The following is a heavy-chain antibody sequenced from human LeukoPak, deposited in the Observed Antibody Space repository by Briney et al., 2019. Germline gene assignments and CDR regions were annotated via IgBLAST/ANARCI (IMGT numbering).Heavy chain of an antibody. V-gene: IGHV3-23*01. D-gene: IGHD6-6*01. CDR2: ISGSGGST. CDR3: AKDLRQLVSRFDY. CDR1: GFTFSSYA. Sequence: GGSLRLSCAASGFTFSSYAMSWVRQAPGKGREGVSAISGSGGSTYYADSVKGRFTISRDNSKNTLYLQMNSLRAEDTAVYYCAKDLRQLVSRFDYWGQGTLVTVSS. J-gene: IGHJ4*02.